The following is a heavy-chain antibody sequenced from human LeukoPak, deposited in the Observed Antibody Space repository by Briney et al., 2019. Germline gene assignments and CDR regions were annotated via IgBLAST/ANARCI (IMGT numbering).Heavy chain of an antibody. CDR1: GFTFGSYW. CDR2: IKQDGSET. J-gene: IGHJ4*02. D-gene: IGHD6-13*01. V-gene: IGHV3-7*01. Sequence: GGSLRLSCAAPGFTFGSYWMSWVRQAPGKGLEWVANIKQDGSETYYVDSVKGRFTISRDNAKNSLYLQMNSLRAEDTAVYYCARPTWYIYWGQGTLVTVSS. CDR3: ARPTWYIY.